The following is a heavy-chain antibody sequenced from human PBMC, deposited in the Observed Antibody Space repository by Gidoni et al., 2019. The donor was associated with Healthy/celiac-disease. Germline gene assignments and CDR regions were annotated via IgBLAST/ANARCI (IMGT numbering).Heavy chain of an antibody. V-gene: IGHV3-7*04. CDR1: GFTFSSYW. D-gene: IGHD2-2*01. CDR2: IKQDGSEK. J-gene: IGHJ4*02. CDR3: ARVHSIVVVPAAMGGVWDY. Sequence: DVQLVESGGGLVQPGGSLRLSCAASGFTFSSYWMSWVRQAPGKGLEWVANIKQDGSEKYYVDSVKGRFTISRDNAKNSLYLQMNSLRAEDTAVYYCARVHSIVVVPAAMGGVWDYWGQGTLVTVSS.